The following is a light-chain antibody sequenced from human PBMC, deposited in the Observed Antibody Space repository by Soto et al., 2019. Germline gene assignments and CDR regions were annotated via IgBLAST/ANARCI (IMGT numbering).Light chain of an antibody. V-gene: IGKV1-17*01. CDR3: QHYNSYSEA. CDR1: TGIRTD. J-gene: IGKJ1*01. Sequence: TQSPPSVSAPVGDRITITCRASTGIRTDLGWYQQKPGKDPKRLIYAASSLQSGVPSRFSGSGSGTEFNLTISSLQTDDFATYYCQHYNSYSEAFGQGTKVDIK. CDR2: AAS.